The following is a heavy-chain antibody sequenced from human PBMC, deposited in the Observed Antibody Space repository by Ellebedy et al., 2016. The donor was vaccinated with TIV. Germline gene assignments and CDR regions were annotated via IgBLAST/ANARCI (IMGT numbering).Heavy chain of an antibody. CDR1: GDPITDYY. CDR2: IYHSGNT. V-gene: IGHV4-59*01. J-gene: IGHJ3*01. Sequence: SETLSLXXTVSGDPITDYYWSWIRQAPGKGLEWIGFIYHSGNTNYNPSLESRVTMSMDTSKKNIYLKLTSVTAADSAVYYCARDLGLIDAFDVWGQGTRVTVSS. CDR3: ARDLGLIDAFDV.